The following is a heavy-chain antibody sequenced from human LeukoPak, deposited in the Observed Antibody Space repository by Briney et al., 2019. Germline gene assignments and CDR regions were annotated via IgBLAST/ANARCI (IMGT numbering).Heavy chain of an antibody. D-gene: IGHD6-19*01. CDR1: GFSFSSYY. V-gene: IGHV3-7*03. CDR3: TRDLAAVPGPRMDV. Sequence: GGSLRLSCAASGFSFSSYYMSWVSQAPGKGLEWVALINPDGNERYYVDSVKGRFTISRDNARNSLYLQMDSLRDDDTAMYFCTRDLAAVPGPRMDVWGQGTTVTVSS. J-gene: IGHJ6*02. CDR2: INPDGNER.